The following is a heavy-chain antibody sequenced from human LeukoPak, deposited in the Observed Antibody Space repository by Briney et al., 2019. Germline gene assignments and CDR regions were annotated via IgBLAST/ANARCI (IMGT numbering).Heavy chain of an antibody. V-gene: IGHV1-24*01. CDR3: ATLFTIVGFDP. D-gene: IGHD2-21*01. J-gene: IGHJ5*02. CDR2: FDPEDGET. Sequence: ASVKASCKVSGYTLTELSMHWVRQAPGKGLEWMGGFDPEDGETIHAQKFQGRVTMTEDTSTDTAYMELSSLRSEDTAVYYCATLFTIVGFDPWGQGTLVTVSS. CDR1: GYTLTELS.